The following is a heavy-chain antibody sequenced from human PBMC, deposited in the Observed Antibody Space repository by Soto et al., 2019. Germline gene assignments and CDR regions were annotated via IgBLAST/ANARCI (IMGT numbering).Heavy chain of an antibody. V-gene: IGHV4-59*01. J-gene: IGHJ3*02. Sequence: PSETLSLTCTVSGGSISSYYWSWIRQPPGKGLEWIGYIYYSGSTNYNPSLKSRVTISVDTSKNQFSLKLSSVTAADTAVYYCARGVVVVPAAPDAFDIWGQGTMVTVS. CDR2: IYYSGST. CDR1: GGSISSYY. CDR3: ARGVVVVPAAPDAFDI. D-gene: IGHD2-2*01.